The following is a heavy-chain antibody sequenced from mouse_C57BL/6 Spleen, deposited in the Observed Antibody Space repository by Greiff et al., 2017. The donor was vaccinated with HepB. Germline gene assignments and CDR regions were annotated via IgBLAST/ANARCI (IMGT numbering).Heavy chain of an antibody. V-gene: IGHV1-18*01. D-gene: IGHD3-3*01. CDR3: ARGDHWYFDV. J-gene: IGHJ1*03. Sequence: EVQLQQSGPELVKPGASVKIPCKASGYTFTDYNMDWVKQSHGKSLEWIGDINPNNGGTIYNQKFKGKATLTVDKSSSTAYMELRSLTSEDTAVYYCARGDHWYFDVWGTGTTVTVSS. CDR2: INPNNGGT. CDR1: GYTFTDYN.